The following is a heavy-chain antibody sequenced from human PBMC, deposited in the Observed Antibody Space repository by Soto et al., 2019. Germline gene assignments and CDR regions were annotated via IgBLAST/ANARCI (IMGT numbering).Heavy chain of an antibody. CDR2: IHYSGSR. CDR1: GGSISEDTYC. Sequence: PSETLSLTCTVSGGSISEDTYCWGWIRQPPGRGLEWIGSIHYSGSRYHNPSLKSRVTISVDTSKNQFSLKLSSVTAADTAVYYCARVPDRWGQGTLVTVSS. V-gene: IGHV4-39*07. CDR3: ARVPDR. D-gene: IGHD2-2*01. J-gene: IGHJ5*02.